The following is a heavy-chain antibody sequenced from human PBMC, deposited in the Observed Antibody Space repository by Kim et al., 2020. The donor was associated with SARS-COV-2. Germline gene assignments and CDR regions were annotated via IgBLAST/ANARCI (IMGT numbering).Heavy chain of an antibody. J-gene: IGHJ4*02. Sequence: GGSLRLSCAASGFTFSDAWMTWVRQAPGKGLEWVGHIKSKRGGGTADYSVPVEGRFIISRDDSRNTVYLQMHRLETEDTAIYYCAKVRDPNSWAFDYWGQGTLVTVSS. CDR1: GFTFSDAW. V-gene: IGHV3-15*05. D-gene: IGHD6-13*01. CDR3: AKVRDPNSWAFDY. CDR2: IKSKRGGGTA.